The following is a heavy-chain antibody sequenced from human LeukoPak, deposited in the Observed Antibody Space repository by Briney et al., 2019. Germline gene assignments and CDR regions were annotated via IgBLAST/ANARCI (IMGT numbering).Heavy chain of an antibody. V-gene: IGHV4-34*01. J-gene: IGHJ4*02. CDR3: ARELVDIVVVVGAMTQPYYFDY. D-gene: IGHD2-15*01. Sequence: SETLSLTCAVYGGSFSGYYWSWIRQPPGKGLEWIGEINHSGSTNYNPSLKSRVTISVDTSKNQFSLKLSSVTAADTAVYYCARELVDIVVVVGAMTQPYYFDYWGQGTLVTVSS. CDR2: INHSGST. CDR1: GGSFSGYY.